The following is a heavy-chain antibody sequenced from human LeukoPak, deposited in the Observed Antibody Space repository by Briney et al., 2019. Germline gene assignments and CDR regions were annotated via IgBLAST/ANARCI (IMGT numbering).Heavy chain of an antibody. Sequence: SETLSLTCTVSGDFLSSGDYYLGLIRQSPGKGLTWIGSIYYSGSTLYNASFESRVTMSVDTSKNQFSLTLRSEAAAATAVYYCARLSQVTTCAKFEYWGQGILVTVSS. J-gene: IGHJ4*02. CDR3: ARLSQVTTCAKFEY. CDR2: IYYSGST. D-gene: IGHD4-17*01. CDR1: GDFLSSGDYY. V-gene: IGHV4-39*01.